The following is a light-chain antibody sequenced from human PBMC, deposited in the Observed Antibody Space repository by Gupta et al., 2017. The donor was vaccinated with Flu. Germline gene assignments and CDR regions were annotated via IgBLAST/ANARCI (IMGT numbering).Light chain of an antibody. Sequence: QSALTQPPSASGSPGQSITISYAGTSSDVGGYNYVSWYQQHPDQAPKLILFDVTRRPSGVPDRFTGSKSGNTASLTVSGLQPEDEAHYYCSSYAGSNNFVIFGGGTRLSVL. CDR1: SSDVGGYNY. CDR2: DVT. J-gene: IGLJ2*01. V-gene: IGLV2-8*01. CDR3: SSYAGSNNFVI.